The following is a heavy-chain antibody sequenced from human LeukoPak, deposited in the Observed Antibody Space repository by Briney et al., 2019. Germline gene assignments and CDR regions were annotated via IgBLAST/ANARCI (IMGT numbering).Heavy chain of an antibody. Sequence: ASVKVSCKASGGTFSSYAISWVRQAPGQGHEWMGGIIPIFGTANYAQKFQGRVTITADKSTSTAYMELSSLRSEDTGVYYCARGGDSSSWLGYYFDYWGQGTLVTVSS. J-gene: IGHJ4*02. CDR1: GGTFSSYA. V-gene: IGHV1-69*06. D-gene: IGHD6-13*01. CDR2: IIPIFGTA. CDR3: ARGGDSSSWLGYYFDY.